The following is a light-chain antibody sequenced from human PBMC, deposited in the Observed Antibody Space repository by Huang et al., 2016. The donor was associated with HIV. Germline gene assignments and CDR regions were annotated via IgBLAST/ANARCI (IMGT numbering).Light chain of an antibody. CDR2: GTS. CDR3: HHYGGSSWT. Sequence: EIVLTQSPGTLSLSPGKGATLSCRASQSVSTYYLGWYQQKPGQAPRLLIYGTSSRATGIPDRFSGSGSGTDFTLTISRVEPEDCAVCYCHHYGGSSWTFGLGTKVEIK. J-gene: IGKJ1*01. V-gene: IGKV3-20*01. CDR1: QSVSTYY.